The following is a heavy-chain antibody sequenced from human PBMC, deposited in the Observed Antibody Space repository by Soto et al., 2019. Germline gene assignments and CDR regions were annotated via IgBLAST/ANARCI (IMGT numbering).Heavy chain of an antibody. CDR2: IWYDGSNK. V-gene: IGHV3-33*01. D-gene: IGHD2-21*02. Sequence: QVQLVESGGGVVQPGKSLRLSCAASGFIFSTYGMHWVRQAPGKGLERVAVIWYDGSNKYYADSVKGRFTISRDNSKNTLYLQMNSLRAEDTAVYYCARDGIPYCGGDCYFDYWGQGTLVTVSS. CDR3: ARDGIPYCGGDCYFDY. CDR1: GFIFSTYG. J-gene: IGHJ4*02.